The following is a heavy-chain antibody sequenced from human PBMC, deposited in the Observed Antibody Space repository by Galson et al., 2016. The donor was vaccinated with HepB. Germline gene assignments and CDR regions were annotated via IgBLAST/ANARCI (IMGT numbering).Heavy chain of an antibody. CDR2: IWHDGSSK. CDR3: ARDLWPRSYYYGSGSYYPTLDY. D-gene: IGHD3-10*01. V-gene: IGHV3-33*01. Sequence: SLRLSCAAPGFTFSSYGMHWGRQAPGKGLEWVAVIWHDGSSKYYADSVKGRFTISRDNSKNMLYLQMNSLRAEDTALYYCARDLWPRSYYYGSGSYYPTLDYWGQGTLVTVSS. CDR1: GFTFSSYG. J-gene: IGHJ4*02.